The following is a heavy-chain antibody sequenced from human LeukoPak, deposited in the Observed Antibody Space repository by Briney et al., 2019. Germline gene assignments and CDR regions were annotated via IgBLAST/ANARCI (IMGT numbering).Heavy chain of an antibody. Sequence: GASVKVSCKASGYTFTSYAMNWVRQAPGQGLEWMGWINTNTGNPTYAQGFTGRFVFSLDTSVSTAYLQISSLKAEDTAVYYCALYYDILTGYFYPLEYWGQGTLVTVSS. CDR2: INTNTGNP. CDR3: ALYYDILTGYFYPLEY. V-gene: IGHV7-4-1*02. CDR1: GYTFTSYA. D-gene: IGHD3-9*01. J-gene: IGHJ4*02.